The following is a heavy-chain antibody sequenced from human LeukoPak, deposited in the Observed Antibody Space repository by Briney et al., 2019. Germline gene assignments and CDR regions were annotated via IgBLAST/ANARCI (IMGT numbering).Heavy chain of an antibody. CDR3: VRDGDDFNFDY. CDR1: GFTFRSYW. V-gene: IGHV3-74*01. J-gene: IGHJ4*02. CDR2: VIRDGSFT. Sequence: GGSLRLSCAASGFTFRSYWMHWVPQAPGKGLEWFSRVIRDGSFTNYADSVKGRFTISRDNAKNTLYLQMSSLRAEDTAVYFCVRDGDDFNFDYWGQGSLVTVSS. D-gene: IGHD5-24*01.